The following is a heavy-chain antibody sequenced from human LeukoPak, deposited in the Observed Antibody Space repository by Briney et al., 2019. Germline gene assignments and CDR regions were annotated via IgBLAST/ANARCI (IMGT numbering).Heavy chain of an antibody. CDR2: INPSGGST. Sequence: ASVKVSCKASGYTFTSYYMHWVRQAPGQGLEWMGIINPSGGSTSYAQKFQGRVTMTRDTSTSTVYMELSSLRSEDTAVYYCARDGGTAMAGGPFDYWGQGTLVTVSS. J-gene: IGHJ4*02. D-gene: IGHD5-18*01. V-gene: IGHV1-46*01. CDR1: GYTFTSYY. CDR3: ARDGGTAMAGGPFDY.